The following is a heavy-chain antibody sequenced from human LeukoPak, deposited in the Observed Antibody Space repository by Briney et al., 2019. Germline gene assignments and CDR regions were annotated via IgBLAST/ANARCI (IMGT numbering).Heavy chain of an antibody. V-gene: IGHV3-23*01. J-gene: IGHJ4*02. CDR3: APPFRTFDFPY. D-gene: IGHD3/OR15-3a*01. CDR2: INTNGATT. Sequence: GGSLRLSCAASGFISSRYGMSWVRQAPGKGLDWVGAINTNGATTVYADSVKGRFTIFRDNSRNTLYLQMNSLRDEDTAIYYCAPPFRTFDFPYWGQGSLVTVSS. CDR1: GFISSRYG.